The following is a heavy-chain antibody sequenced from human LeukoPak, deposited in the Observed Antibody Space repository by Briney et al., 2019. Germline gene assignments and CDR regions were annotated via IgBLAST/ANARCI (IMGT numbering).Heavy chain of an antibody. CDR2: ISSSSSYI. J-gene: IGHJ5*02. CDR1: GFTFSSYS. D-gene: IGHD3-3*01. Sequence: GRSLRLSCAASGFTFSSYSMNWVRQAPGKGLEWVSSISSSSSYIYYADSVKGRFTISRDNAKNSLYLRMNSLRAEDTAVYYCARGFQGYYPINWFDPWGQGTLVTVSS. CDR3: ARGFQGYYPINWFDP. V-gene: IGHV3-21*01.